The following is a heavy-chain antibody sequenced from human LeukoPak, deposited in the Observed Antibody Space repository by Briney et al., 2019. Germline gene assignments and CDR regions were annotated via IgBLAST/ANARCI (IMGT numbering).Heavy chain of an antibody. J-gene: IGHJ5*02. CDR2: IYYSGNT. Sequence: SETLSLTCTVSGGSVSSYYWSWIRQPPGKGLEWIGHIYYSGNTNYNPSLESRVTISLDTSKNQFSLKLSSVTAADTAVYYCARGGYSYGSKGGYNWFDPWGQGTLVTVSS. CDR1: GGSVSSYY. D-gene: IGHD5-18*01. V-gene: IGHV4-59*08. CDR3: ARGGYSYGSKGGYNWFDP.